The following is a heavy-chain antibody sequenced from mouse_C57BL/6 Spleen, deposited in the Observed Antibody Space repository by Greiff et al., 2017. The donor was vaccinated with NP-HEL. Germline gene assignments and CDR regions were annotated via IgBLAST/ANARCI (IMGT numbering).Heavy chain of an antibody. CDR2: IYPSNGGT. CDR1: GYTFTSYW. V-gene: IGHV1-53*01. CDR3: ARSAPGLYYFDY. Sequence: QPPGPELVKPGASVKLSCKASGYTFTSYWMHWVKQRPGQGLEWIGNIYPSNGGTNYNEKFKSKATLTVDKSSSTAYMQLSSLTSEDSAVYYCARSAPGLYYFDYWGQGTTLTVSS. J-gene: IGHJ2*01. D-gene: IGHD1-1*01.